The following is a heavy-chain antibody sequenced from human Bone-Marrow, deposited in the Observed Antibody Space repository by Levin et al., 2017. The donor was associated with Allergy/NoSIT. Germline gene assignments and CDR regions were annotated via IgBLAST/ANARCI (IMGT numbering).Heavy chain of an antibody. CDR3: ARALDYGSSGVDY. Sequence: GGSLRLSCAASGFTFSDHYMSWIRQAPGKGLEWVSYISSSGSNIYYADSMKGRFTISRDNAKNSLYLQMNRLRAEDTAVYYCARALDYGSSGVDYWGQGTLVTVSS. V-gene: IGHV3-11*01. CDR2: ISSSGSNI. CDR1: GFTFSDHY. J-gene: IGHJ4*02. D-gene: IGHD3-22*01.